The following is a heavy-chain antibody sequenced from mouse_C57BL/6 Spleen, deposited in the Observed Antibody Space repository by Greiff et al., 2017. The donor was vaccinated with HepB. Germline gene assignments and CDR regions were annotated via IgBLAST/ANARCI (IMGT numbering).Heavy chain of an antibody. J-gene: IGHJ4*01. Sequence: VKLVESGAELARPGASVKLSCKASGYTFTSYGISWVKQRTGQGLEWIGEIYPRSGNTYYNEKFKGKATLTADKSSSTAYMELRSLTSEDSAVYFCARMGYGNYVGYYAMDYWGQGTSVTVSS. D-gene: IGHD2-1*01. V-gene: IGHV1-81*01. CDR1: GYTFTSYG. CDR3: ARMGYGNYVGYYAMDY. CDR2: IYPRSGNT.